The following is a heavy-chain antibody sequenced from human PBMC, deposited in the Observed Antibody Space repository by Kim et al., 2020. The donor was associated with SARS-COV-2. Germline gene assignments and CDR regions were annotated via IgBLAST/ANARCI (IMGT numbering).Heavy chain of an antibody. Sequence: SETLSLTCTVSGGSISSSSYYWGWIRQPPGKGLEWIGSIYYSGSTYYNPSLKSRVTISVDTSKNQFSLKLSSVTAADTAVYYCVRLLGGSRGDYWGQGTLVTVSS. D-gene: IGHD3-10*01. CDR3: VRLLGGSRGDY. V-gene: IGHV4-39*01. CDR2: IYYSGST. J-gene: IGHJ4*02. CDR1: GGSISSSSYY.